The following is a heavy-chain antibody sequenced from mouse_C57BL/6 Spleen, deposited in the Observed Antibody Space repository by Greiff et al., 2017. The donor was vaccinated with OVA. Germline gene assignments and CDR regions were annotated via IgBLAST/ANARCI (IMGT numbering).Heavy chain of an antibody. J-gene: IGHJ3*01. CDR3: ARGDYGSSSAWFAY. Sequence: EVQVVESGGGLVKPGGSLKLSCAASGFTFSSYAMSWVRQTPEKRLEWVATISDGGSYTYYPDNVKGRFTISRDNAKNNLYLQMSHLKSEDTAMYYCARGDYGSSSAWFAYWGQGTLVTVSA. D-gene: IGHD1-1*01. CDR2: ISDGGSYT. V-gene: IGHV5-4*01. CDR1: GFTFSSYA.